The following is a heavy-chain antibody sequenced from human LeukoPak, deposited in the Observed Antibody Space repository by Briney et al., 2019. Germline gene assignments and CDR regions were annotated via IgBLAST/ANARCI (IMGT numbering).Heavy chain of an antibody. V-gene: IGHV4-39*07. J-gene: IGHJ3*02. CDR3: ASRRAFADAFDI. CDR2: IYYVGST. CDR1: GGSTSSSGYY. Sequence: SETLSLTCTVSGGSTSSSGYYWGWIRQPPGKGLEWIGNIYYVGSTYYNPSLKSRVTISVDTSKNQFSLKLSSVTAADTAVYYCASRRAFADAFDIWGQGTMVTVSS.